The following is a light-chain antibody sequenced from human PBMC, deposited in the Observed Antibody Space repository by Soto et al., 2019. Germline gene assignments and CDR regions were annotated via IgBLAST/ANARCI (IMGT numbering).Light chain of an antibody. CDR1: QTISSW. Sequence: DIHMTQSPSTLSAAIGDRATITCRASQTISSWLAWYQQKSGKAPKLLIYKASTLKSGVPSRFSGSGSGTEFTLTISSLQPDDFATYYCQHYNSYSEAFGQGTKVDI. CDR3: QHYNSYSEA. CDR2: KAS. V-gene: IGKV1-5*03. J-gene: IGKJ1*01.